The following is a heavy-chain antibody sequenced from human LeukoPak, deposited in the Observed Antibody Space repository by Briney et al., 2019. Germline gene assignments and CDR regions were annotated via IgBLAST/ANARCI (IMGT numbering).Heavy chain of an antibody. CDR3: ARDRYSSSWHKNMDAFDI. V-gene: IGHV1-18*01. Sequence: ASVKVSCKASGYTFTSYGISWVRQAPGQGLEWMGWISAYNGNTNYAQKLQGRVTMTTDTSTSTAYMELRSLRSDDTAVYYCARDRYSSSWHKNMDAFDIWGQGTMVTVSS. D-gene: IGHD6-13*01. CDR1: GYTFTSYG. J-gene: IGHJ3*02. CDR2: ISAYNGNT.